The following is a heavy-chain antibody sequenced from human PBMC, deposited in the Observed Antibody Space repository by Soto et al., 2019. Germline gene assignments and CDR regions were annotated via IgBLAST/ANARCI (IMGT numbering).Heavy chain of an antibody. Sequence: QVQLVESGGGVVQPGRSLRLSCAASGFTFSSYGMHWVRQAPGKGLEWVAVISYDGSNKYYADSVKGRFTISRDNSKNTLYLQMNSLRAEDTAVYYCALFADRLRNYYYYYYIDVWGKGTTVTVSS. V-gene: IGHV3-30*03. CDR1: GFTFSSYG. D-gene: IGHD6-19*01. CDR2: ISYDGSNK. J-gene: IGHJ6*03. CDR3: ALFADRLRNYYYYYYIDV.